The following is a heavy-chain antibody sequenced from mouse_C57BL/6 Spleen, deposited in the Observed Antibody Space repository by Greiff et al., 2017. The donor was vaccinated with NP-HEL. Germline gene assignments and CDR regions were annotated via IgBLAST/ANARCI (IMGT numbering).Heavy chain of an antibody. CDR3: AKTKNYYGSSYEYFDV. V-gene: IGHV5-17*01. Sequence: EVKLMESGGGLVKPGGSLKLSCAASGFTFSDYGMHWVRQAPEKGLEWVAYISSGSSTIYYADTVKGRFTISRDNAKNTLFLQMTSLRSEDTAMYYCAKTKNYYGSSYEYFDVWGTGTTVTVSS. CDR1: GFTFSDYG. CDR2: ISSGSSTI. D-gene: IGHD1-1*01. J-gene: IGHJ1*03.